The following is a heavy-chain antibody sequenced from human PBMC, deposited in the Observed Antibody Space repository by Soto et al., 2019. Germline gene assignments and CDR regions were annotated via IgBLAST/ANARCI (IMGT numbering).Heavy chain of an antibody. V-gene: IGHV3-30*09. CDR3: AEGDYRTTVAYIDY. CDR1: GFTFSNYA. Sequence: QVQLVESGGHVVQPGRSLRLSCAASGFTFSNYAMHWVRQAPGKGLEWVAVTSSDGTHKYYADSVKGRFAISRDNSKSVLYLQMNSLTPEDTAMYYGAEGDYRTTVAYIDYWGQGTLVTVSA. CDR2: TSSDGTHK. J-gene: IGHJ4*02. D-gene: IGHD1-1*01.